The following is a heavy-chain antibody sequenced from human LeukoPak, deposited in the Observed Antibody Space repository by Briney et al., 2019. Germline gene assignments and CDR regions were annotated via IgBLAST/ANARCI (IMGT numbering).Heavy chain of an antibody. CDR1: GFSLSTSGVG. Sequence: SGPTLVNPTQTLTLTCTFSGFSLSTSGVGVGWIRQPPGKALEWLALLYWDDDKRYSPSLKSRLTITQDTSKNQVVLTMTNMDPVDTASYYCAHRLRGMVRGAADFDYWGQGTLVTVSS. CDR3: AHRLRGMVRGAADFDY. CDR2: LYWDDDK. J-gene: IGHJ4*02. V-gene: IGHV2-5*02. D-gene: IGHD3-10*01.